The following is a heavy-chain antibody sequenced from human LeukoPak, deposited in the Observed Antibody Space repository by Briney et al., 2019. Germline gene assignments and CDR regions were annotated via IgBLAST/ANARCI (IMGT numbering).Heavy chain of an antibody. Sequence: ESGATLAKPTQTLTLTDNFSEFSRSTSGVGVGWIRQPQGKALEWLELLYWDDDKRYSPSLKSRLTITKDTSKNQVVLTMTNMDPVDTATYYCAHGGQQLEYGMDVWGKGTTVTVSS. CDR3: AHGGQQLEYGMDV. J-gene: IGHJ6*04. CDR2: LYWDDDK. V-gene: IGHV2-5*02. CDR1: EFSRSTSGVG. D-gene: IGHD6-13*01.